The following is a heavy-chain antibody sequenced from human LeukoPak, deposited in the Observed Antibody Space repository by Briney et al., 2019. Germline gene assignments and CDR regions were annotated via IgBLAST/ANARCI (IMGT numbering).Heavy chain of an antibody. CDR3: ARVVSGSYWGLEY. D-gene: IGHD1-26*01. J-gene: IGHJ4*02. V-gene: IGHV1-2*02. Sequence: GASVKVSCKASGYTFTGYYMHWVRQAPGQGLEWMGWINPNSGGTNYAQKFQGRVTMTRDTSTSTVYMDLSSLRSEDTAMYYCARVVSGSYWGLEYWGQGTLVTVSS. CDR1: GYTFTGYY. CDR2: INPNSGGT.